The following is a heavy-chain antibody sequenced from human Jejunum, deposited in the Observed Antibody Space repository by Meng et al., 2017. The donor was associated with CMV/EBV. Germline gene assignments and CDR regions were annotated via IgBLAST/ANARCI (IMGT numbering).Heavy chain of an antibody. CDR3: ARVKYGSTNWFDP. Sequence: GGSISSGSDYSWGWIRQPPGEGLECIGIISYTGRTSYNPSLRSRVTISLDTTKNQFSLRLSSVTAADTAMYYCARVKYGSTNWFDPWGQGTLVTVSS. CDR1: GGSISSGSDYS. V-gene: IGHV4-39*07. D-gene: IGHD3-10*01. CDR2: ISYTGRT. J-gene: IGHJ5*02.